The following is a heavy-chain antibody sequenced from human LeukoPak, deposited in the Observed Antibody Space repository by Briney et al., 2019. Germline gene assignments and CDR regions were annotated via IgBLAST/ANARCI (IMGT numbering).Heavy chain of an antibody. D-gene: IGHD5-12*01. V-gene: IGHV4-34*01. Sequence: SETLSLTCAVYGGSFSGYYLSWIRQPPGKGLEWIGETSHSGSTNYNLSLKSRVIISVDTSKNQSSLKLSSVTAAGTAVYYCAATIYSGFDSLDYWGQGTLVTVSS. CDR1: GGSFSGYY. J-gene: IGHJ4*02. CDR2: TSHSGST. CDR3: AATIYSGFDSLDY.